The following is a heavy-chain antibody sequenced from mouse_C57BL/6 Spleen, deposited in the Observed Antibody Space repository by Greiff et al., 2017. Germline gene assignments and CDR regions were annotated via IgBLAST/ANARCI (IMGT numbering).Heavy chain of an antibody. CDR1: GYAFSSSW. Sequence: QVQLQQSGPELVKPGASVKISCKASGYAFSSSWMNWVKQRPGKGLEWIGRIYPGDGDTNYNGKFKGKATLTADKSSSTAYMQLSSLTSEDSAVYFCARGYDYDDDGYYYAMDYWGQGTSVTVSS. J-gene: IGHJ4*01. D-gene: IGHD2-4*01. CDR3: ARGYDYDDDGYYYAMDY. CDR2: IYPGDGDT. V-gene: IGHV1-82*01.